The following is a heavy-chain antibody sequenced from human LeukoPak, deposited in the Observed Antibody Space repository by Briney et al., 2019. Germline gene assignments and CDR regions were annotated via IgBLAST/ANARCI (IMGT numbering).Heavy chain of an antibody. D-gene: IGHD3-22*01. Sequence: GGSLRLSCAASGFTFSSYSMNWVRQAPGKGLEWVSSISSSSSYIYYADSVKGRFTISRDNVKNSLYLQMNSLRAEDTAVYYCARGSPNYYDSSGYYLFDYWGQGTLVTVSS. CDR1: GFTFSSYS. CDR3: ARGSPNYYDSSGYYLFDY. CDR2: ISSSSSYI. J-gene: IGHJ4*02. V-gene: IGHV3-21*01.